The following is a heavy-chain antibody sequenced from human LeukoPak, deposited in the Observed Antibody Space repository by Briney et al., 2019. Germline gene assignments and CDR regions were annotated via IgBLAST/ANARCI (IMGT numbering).Heavy chain of an antibody. J-gene: IGHJ4*02. CDR3: VKSGYYITDPFDY. D-gene: IGHD3-22*01. CDR2: ISYDGSNK. V-gene: IGHV3-30-3*01. Sequence: GGSLRLSCAASGFTFSSYAMHWVRQAPGKGLEWVAVISYDGSNKYYADSVKGRFTISRDNAKNTLYLQMNSLSTEDTAVYYCVKSGYYITDPFDYWGQGSLVTVS. CDR1: GFTFSSYA.